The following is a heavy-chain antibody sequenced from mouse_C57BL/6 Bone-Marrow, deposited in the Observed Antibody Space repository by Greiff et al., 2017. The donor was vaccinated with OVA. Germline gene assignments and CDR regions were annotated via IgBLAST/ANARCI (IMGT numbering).Heavy chain of an antibody. CDR2: IYPGNSDT. Sequence: EVMLVESGTVLARPGASVKMSCKTSGYTFTSYWMHWVKQRPGQGLEWIGAIYPGNSDTSYNQKFKGKAKLTAVTSASTAYMELSSLTNEDSAVYYGTIRYYYGSSSWFAYWGQGTLVTVSA. D-gene: IGHD1-1*01. CDR1: GYTFTSYW. J-gene: IGHJ3*01. CDR3: TIRYYYGSSSWFAY. V-gene: IGHV1-5*01.